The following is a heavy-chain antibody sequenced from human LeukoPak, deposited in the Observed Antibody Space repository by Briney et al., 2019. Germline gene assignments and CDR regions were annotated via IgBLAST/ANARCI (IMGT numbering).Heavy chain of an antibody. CDR3: AKGDEAYSSSWYSPDY. D-gene: IGHD6-13*01. Sequence: PGGSLRLSCAASGFTFSSYAMSWVRQAPGKGLEWVSAISGSGGSTYYADSVKGRFTISRDNSKNTLYLQMNSLRAEDTAVYYCAKGDEAYSSSWYSPDYWGQGTLVTVSS. CDR1: GFTFSSYA. V-gene: IGHV3-23*01. CDR2: ISGSGGST. J-gene: IGHJ4*02.